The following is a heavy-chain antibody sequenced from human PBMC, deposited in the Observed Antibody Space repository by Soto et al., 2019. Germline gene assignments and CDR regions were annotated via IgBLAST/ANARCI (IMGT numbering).Heavy chain of an antibody. CDR2: IYYSGST. J-gene: IGHJ6*02. CDR3: ARHIRGNSCMDV. V-gene: IGHV4-39*01. Sequence: SETLSLTCTVSGGSISSSSYYWGWIRQPPGKGLECIGSIYYSGSTSYNPSLKSRVTISVDTSKNQFSLKLSSVTAADTAVYYCARHIRGNSCMDVWGQGTTVT. D-gene: IGHD2-21*01. CDR1: GGSISSSSYY.